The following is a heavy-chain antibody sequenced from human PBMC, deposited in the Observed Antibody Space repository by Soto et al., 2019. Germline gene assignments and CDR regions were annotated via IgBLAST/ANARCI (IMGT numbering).Heavy chain of an antibody. V-gene: IGHV3-11*01. CDR1: GFTFSDYY. Sequence: GGSLRLSCAASGFTFSDYYMSWIRQAPGKGLEWVSYISSSGSTTYYADSVKGRFTISRDNAKNSLYLQMNSLRAEDTAVYYCARPYVGDDYGDYATGGDAFDIWGQGTMVTVSS. D-gene: IGHD4-17*01. CDR3: ARPYVGDDYGDYATGGDAFDI. CDR2: ISSSGSTT. J-gene: IGHJ3*02.